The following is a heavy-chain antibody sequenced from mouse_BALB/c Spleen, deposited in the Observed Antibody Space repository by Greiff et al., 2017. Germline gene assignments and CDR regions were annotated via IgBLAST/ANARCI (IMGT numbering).Heavy chain of an antibody. Sequence: EVQLVESGPGLVKPSQSLSLTCTVTGYSITSDYAWNWIRQFPGNKLEWMGYISYSGSTSYNPSLKSRISITRDTSTNQFFLQLNSVTTEDTATYNCATYDYDEAYWGQGTLVTVSA. CDR3: ATYDYDEAY. CDR2: ISYSGST. J-gene: IGHJ3*01. D-gene: IGHD2-4*01. V-gene: IGHV3-2*02. CDR1: GYSITSDYA.